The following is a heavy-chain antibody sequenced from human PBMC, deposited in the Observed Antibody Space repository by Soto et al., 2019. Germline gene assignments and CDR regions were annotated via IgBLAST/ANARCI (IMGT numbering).Heavy chain of an antibody. V-gene: IGHV3-64D*06. Sequence: EGSLRLSCSPSAFTFSSYAMNWVRQAPGKGLEYVSAITSNGGSTYYADSLKGRFTISRDTSKNTLSLPTSSLRAEDTAVYYCVKDAIPHSSSWYDHWGQGTLVTVSS. CDR2: ITSNGGST. CDR3: VKDAIPHSSSWYDH. J-gene: IGHJ5*02. D-gene: IGHD4-4*01. CDR1: AFTFSSYA.